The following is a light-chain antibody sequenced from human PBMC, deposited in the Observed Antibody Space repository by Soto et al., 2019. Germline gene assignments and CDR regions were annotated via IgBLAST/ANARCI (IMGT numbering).Light chain of an antibody. V-gene: IGLV1-40*01. CDR1: SSNIGAGYD. Sequence: QLVLTQPPSVSGAPGQRVTISCTGSSSNIGAGYDVHWYQQLPGTAPKLLIYGNSNRPSGVPDRFSGSKSGTSASLAITGLQAEDEADYYRQSYDSSLSGWVFGGGPKLTVL. CDR2: GNS. J-gene: IGLJ3*02. CDR3: QSYDSSLSGWV.